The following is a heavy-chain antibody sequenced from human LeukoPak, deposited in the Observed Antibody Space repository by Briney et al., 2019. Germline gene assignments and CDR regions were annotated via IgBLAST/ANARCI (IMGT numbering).Heavy chain of an antibody. D-gene: IGHD6-6*01. Sequence: TSETLSLTCTVSGGSVSSGDYYWSWIRQPPGKGLEWIGSVYHSGEIYYNPSLKSRVTISVDRSKNQFSLKLNSVTAADTAVYFCAIKGGYSSSSEYYYYYMDVWGKGTTVTVSS. J-gene: IGHJ6*03. CDR3: AIKGGYSSSSEYYYYYMDV. CDR2: VYHSGEI. V-gene: IGHV4-30-2*01. CDR1: GGSVSSGDYY.